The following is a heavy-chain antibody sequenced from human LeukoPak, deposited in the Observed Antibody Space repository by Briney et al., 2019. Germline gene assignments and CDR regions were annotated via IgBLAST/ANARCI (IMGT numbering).Heavy chain of an antibody. CDR2: IYYSGST. CDR3: ARDGLGSSGFDY. V-gene: IGHV4-31*03. CDR1: GGSISSGGYY. J-gene: IGHJ4*02. D-gene: IGHD6-6*01. Sequence: SETLSLTCTVSGGSISSGGYYWSWIRQHPGKGLEWIGYIYYSGSTYYNPSLKSRDTISVDTSKNQFSLKLSSVTAADTAVYYCARDGLGSSGFDYWGQGTLVTVSS.